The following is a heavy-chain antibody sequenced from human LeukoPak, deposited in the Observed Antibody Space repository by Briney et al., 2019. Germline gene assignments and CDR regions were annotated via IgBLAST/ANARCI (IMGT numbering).Heavy chain of an antibody. D-gene: IGHD3-22*01. J-gene: IGHJ4*02. CDR2: IKSKIDGGAI. CDR3: TTSNYYYDSNAWY. Sequence: PGRSLRLSCAASGFTFSSYGMHWVRQAPGKGLEWVGRIKSKIDGGAIEYAAPVQGTFTISRDDSKNTLYLQMNSLKIEDTAVYFCTTSNYYYDSNAWYWGQGALVTVSS. CDR1: GFTFSSYG. V-gene: IGHV3-15*07.